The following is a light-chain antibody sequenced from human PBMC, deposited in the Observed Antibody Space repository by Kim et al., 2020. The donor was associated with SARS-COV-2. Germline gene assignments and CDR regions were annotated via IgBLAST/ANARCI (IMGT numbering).Light chain of an antibody. CDR2: GAS. CDR3: QQRSHCPACR. V-gene: IGKV3-11*02. CDR1: HRVSRN. J-gene: IGKJ3*01. Sequence: SPAPLSLSPGERAPLSCRASHRVSRNLSWYQHKPGQPPRLLLYGASQRATGVPARFSGSGAERDFTLTINTLEPEDFVVYYCQQRSHCPACRVGPGTKLDI.